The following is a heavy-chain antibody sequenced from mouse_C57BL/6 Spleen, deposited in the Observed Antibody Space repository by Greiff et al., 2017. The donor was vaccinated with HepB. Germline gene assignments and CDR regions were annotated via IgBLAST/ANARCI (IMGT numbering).Heavy chain of an antibody. J-gene: IGHJ4*01. CDR2: IYPGDGDT. D-gene: IGHD4-1*01. CDR3: ARGTGPYYAMDY. CDR1: GYAFSSSW. V-gene: IGHV1-82*01. Sequence: VKLMESGPELVKPGASVKISCKASGYAFSSSWMNWVKQRPGKGLEWIGRIYPGDGDTNYNGKFKGKATLTADKSSSTAYMQLSSLTSEDSAVYFCARGTGPYYAMDYWGQGTSVTVSS.